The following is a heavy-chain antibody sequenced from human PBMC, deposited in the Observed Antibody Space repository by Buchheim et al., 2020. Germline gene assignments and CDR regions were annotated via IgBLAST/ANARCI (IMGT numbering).Heavy chain of an antibody. V-gene: IGHV3-48*01. J-gene: IGHJ4*02. CDR3: ARGGYDFWSGYSPSLWFDY. Sequence: EVQLVESGGGLVQPGGSLRLSCAASGFTFGSYSMNWVRQAPGKGLEWVSYISSSSSTIYYADSVKGRFTISRDNAKNSLYLQMNSLRAEDTAVYYCARGGYDFWSGYSPSLWFDYWGQGTL. D-gene: IGHD3-3*01. CDR1: GFTFGSYS. CDR2: ISSSSSTI.